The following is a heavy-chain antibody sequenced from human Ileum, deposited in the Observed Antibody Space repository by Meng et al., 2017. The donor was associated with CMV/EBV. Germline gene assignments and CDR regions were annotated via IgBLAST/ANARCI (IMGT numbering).Heavy chain of an antibody. V-gene: IGHV3-23*01. D-gene: IGHD3-22*01. CDR3: ANPNYYDSNGVY. J-gene: IGHJ4*01. CDR1: GFTSSNYA. Sequence: GGSLRLSCAASGFTSSNYAMSWVRQAPGKGLEWVSGISGSVGLTYYADSVKGRFTLSRDNSKNILYQQMNSLRAKDTAVYYCANPNYYDSNGVYWGHGTLVTVSS. CDR2: ISGSVGLT.